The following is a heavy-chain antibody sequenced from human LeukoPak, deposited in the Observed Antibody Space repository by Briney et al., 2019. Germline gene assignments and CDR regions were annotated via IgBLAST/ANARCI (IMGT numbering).Heavy chain of an antibody. CDR1: GYTFTGYY. Sequence: ASVKVSCKASGYTFTGYYMHWVRQAPGQGLEWMGWMNSNSGNTGYAQKFQARVTFTRITSMSTAYMELRSPRSEDTAVYYCARGERGYRYGFEYFQKWGQGTLVTVSS. CDR2: MNSNSGNT. J-gene: IGHJ1*01. CDR3: ARGERGYRYGFEYFQK. V-gene: IGHV1-8*03. D-gene: IGHD5-18*01.